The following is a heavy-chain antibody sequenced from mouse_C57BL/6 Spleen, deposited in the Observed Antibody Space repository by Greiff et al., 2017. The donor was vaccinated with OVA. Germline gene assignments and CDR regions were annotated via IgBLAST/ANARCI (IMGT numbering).Heavy chain of an antibody. J-gene: IGHJ4*01. CDR1: GYAFSSYW. Sequence: VQLQQSGAELVKPGASVKISCKASGYAFSSYWMNWVKQRPGKGLEWIGQIYPGDGDTNYNGKFKGKAPLTAAKSSSPAYMQLSSLTSEDSAVYIGARDYGSTPYNYAMDYWGQGTSVTVSS. V-gene: IGHV1-80*01. CDR3: ARDYGSTPYNYAMDY. CDR2: IYPGDGDT. D-gene: IGHD1-1*01.